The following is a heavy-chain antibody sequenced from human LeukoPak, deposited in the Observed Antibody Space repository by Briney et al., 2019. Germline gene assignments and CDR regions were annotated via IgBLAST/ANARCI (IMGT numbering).Heavy chain of an antibody. V-gene: IGHV4-59*08. CDR3: ARHGFRGDGYNWAANWFDP. CDR2: IYYSGST. D-gene: IGHD5-24*01. J-gene: IGHJ5*02. CDR1: GGSISSYY. Sequence: SETLSLTCTVSGGSISSYYWSWIRQPPGKGLEWIGYIYYSGSTNYNPSLKSRVTISVDTSKNQFSLKLSSVTAADTAVYYCARHGFRGDGYNWAANWFDPWGQGTLVTVSS.